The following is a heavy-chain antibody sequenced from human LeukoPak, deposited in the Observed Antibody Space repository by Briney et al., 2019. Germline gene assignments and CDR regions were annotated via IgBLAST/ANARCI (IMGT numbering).Heavy chain of an antibody. V-gene: IGHV3-23*01. CDR1: GFTFSSYD. J-gene: IGHJ4*02. Sequence: GGSLRLSCAASGFTFSSYDMSWVRQAPGKGLEWVSFIRSDGGSTLYADSVKGRFTISGDNSKNTLYAEMTSLRAEDTAVYYCARDRSYDSSGYYNFDYWGQGTLVTVSS. CDR2: IRSDGGST. D-gene: IGHD3-22*01. CDR3: ARDRSYDSSGYYNFDY.